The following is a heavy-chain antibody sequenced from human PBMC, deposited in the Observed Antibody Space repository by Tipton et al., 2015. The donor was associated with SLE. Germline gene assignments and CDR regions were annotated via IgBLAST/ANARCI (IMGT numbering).Heavy chain of an antibody. J-gene: IGHJ6*02. CDR1: GGSISSGSYY. Sequence: TLSLTCTVSGGSISSGSYYWSWIRQPAGKGLEWIGRIYTSGSTNYNPSLKSRVTISVDTSKNQFSLKLSSVTAADTAVYYCARVELMRTGTTTSGYYYGMDVWGQGTTVTVSS. CDR3: ARVELMRTGTTTSGYYYGMDV. D-gene: IGHD1-1*01. V-gene: IGHV4-61*02. CDR2: IYTSGST.